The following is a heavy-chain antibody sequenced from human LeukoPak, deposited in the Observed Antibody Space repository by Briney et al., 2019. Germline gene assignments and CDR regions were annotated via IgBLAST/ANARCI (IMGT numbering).Heavy chain of an antibody. J-gene: IGHJ6*03. CDR2: ISAYNGNT. CDR3: ARVREGYCSGGSCLVSGYYYMDV. V-gene: IGHV1-18*01. D-gene: IGHD2-15*01. CDR1: GYTFTSYG. Sequence: ASVKVSCKASGYTFTSYGISWVRQAPGQGLEGMGWISAYNGNTNYAQKLQGRVTMTTDTSTSTAYMELRSLRSDDTAVYYCARVREGYCSGGSCLVSGYYYMDVWGKGTTVTVSS.